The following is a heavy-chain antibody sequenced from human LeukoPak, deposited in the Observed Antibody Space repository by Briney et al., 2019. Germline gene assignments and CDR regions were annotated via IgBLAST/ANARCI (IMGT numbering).Heavy chain of an antibody. V-gene: IGHV3-23*01. Sequence: GSLRLSCAASGFTFSSYAITWVRQAPGKGLEWVSAVSSNGAKTYYADSVKGRVTISRDNSQNTLYLQMNSLRAEDTAIYYCAKDLPYYYDSSGSGDAFDIWGRGTMVTVST. CDR2: VSSNGAKT. D-gene: IGHD3-22*01. J-gene: IGHJ3*02. CDR3: AKDLPYYYDSSGSGDAFDI. CDR1: GFTFSSYA.